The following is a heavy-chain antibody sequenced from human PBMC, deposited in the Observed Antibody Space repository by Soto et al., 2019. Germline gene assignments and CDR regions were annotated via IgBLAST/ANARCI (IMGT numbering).Heavy chain of an antibody. CDR3: ARGGYCSSTSCYRTFDY. CDR2: IYHSGST. V-gene: IGHV4-4*02. D-gene: IGHD2-2*02. Sequence: QVQLQESGPGLVKPSGTLSLTCAVSSGSISSSNWWSWVRQPPGKGLEWIGEIYHSGSTNYNTSLKSRVTISVDKSKNQFSLTLSSVTAADTAVYYCARGGYCSSTSCYRTFDYWGQGTLVTVSS. CDR1: SGSISSSNW. J-gene: IGHJ4*02.